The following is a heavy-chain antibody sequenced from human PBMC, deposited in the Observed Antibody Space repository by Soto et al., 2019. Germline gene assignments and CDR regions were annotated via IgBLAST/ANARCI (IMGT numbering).Heavy chain of an antibody. J-gene: IGHJ6*02. CDR1: GGTFSSYA. Sequence: QVQLVQSGAEVKKPGSSVKVSCKASGGTFSSYAISWVRQAPGQGLEWMGGIIPIFGTTNYAQKFQGRVTITADKSTSTAYMELSSLRSEDTAVYYCARGRIVATSYYYYYGMDVWGQGTTVTVSS. CDR2: IIPIFGTT. V-gene: IGHV1-69*06. CDR3: ARGRIVATSYYYYYGMDV. D-gene: IGHD5-12*01.